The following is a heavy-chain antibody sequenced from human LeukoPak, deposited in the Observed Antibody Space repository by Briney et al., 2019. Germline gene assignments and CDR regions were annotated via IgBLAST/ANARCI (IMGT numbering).Heavy chain of an antibody. CDR1: GFTFSTYT. D-gene: IGHD3-10*01. J-gene: IGHJ6*02. Sequence: GRSLRLSCPASGFTFSTYTMHWVRQAPGKGLEWVAVISYDGSNRYYADSVKGRFTISRDNSKNTLYLQMNSLSAEDTAVYYCARRHYYGSGNYKGNGMDVWGQGTTVTVSS. CDR3: ARRHYYGSGNYKGNGMDV. V-gene: IGHV3-30-3*01. CDR2: ISYDGSNR.